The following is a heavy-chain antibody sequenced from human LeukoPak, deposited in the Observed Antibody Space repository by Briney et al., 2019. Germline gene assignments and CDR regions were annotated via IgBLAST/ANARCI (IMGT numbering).Heavy chain of an antibody. CDR2: MSHDGREK. V-gene: IGHV3-30*04. Sequence: GGSLRLSCAASGFTFSNYALHWVRQAPVKGLDWVAVMSHDGREKFYADSVKGRFTISRDNSKNTLYLQMNSLRPEDTAIYYCARAVPGTENFDNWGQGTLVPVSS. CDR3: ARAVPGTENFDN. CDR1: GFTFSNYA. D-gene: IGHD6-19*01. J-gene: IGHJ4*02.